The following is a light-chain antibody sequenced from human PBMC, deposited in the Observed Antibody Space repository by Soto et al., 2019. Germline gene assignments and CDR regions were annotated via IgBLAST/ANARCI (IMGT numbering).Light chain of an antibody. CDR1: QDIRKY. CDR3: QHYDHLPPFT. Sequence: DIQMTQSPSSLSASVGDRVTITCQASQDIRKYLSWYQQKPGRAPKLLIYGASNLETGVLSRFSGSGYGSDFTFTNSRLQPEDVATYYCQHYDHLPPFTFGPGTKVAVK. V-gene: IGKV1-33*01. J-gene: IGKJ3*01. CDR2: GAS.